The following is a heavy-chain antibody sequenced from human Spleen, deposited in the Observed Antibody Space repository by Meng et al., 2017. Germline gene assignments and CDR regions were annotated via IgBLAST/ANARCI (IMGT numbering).Heavy chain of an antibody. CDR3: ARGLAAAAAGWFDP. Sequence: QVQLMQSGAEVKKPGASVKISCKASGYTFTNNAIQWVRQAPGQRLEWMGWINAGNGYTQNSQKFQGRVTITRDTSASSAYMEVSSLRSEDTAVYYCARGLAAAAAGWFDPWGQGTLVTVSS. J-gene: IGHJ5*02. D-gene: IGHD6-13*01. CDR1: GYTFTNNA. V-gene: IGHV1-3*01. CDR2: INAGNGYT.